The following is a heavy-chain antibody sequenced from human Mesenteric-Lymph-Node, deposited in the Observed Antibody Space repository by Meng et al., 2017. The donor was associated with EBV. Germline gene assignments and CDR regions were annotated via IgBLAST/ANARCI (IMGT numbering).Heavy chain of an antibody. J-gene: IGHJ1*01. V-gene: IGHV4-4*02. D-gene: IGHD1-7*01. CDR1: GGSISGNNW. Sequence: QWQRQEARPGLVKPSGCLSLTCAVSGGSISGNNWWSWIRQPPGKGLEWIGEVFHIGSTNYNPSLKSRVTISLDKSKNQFSLKLTSVTAADTAVYFCARVSEISGTWLDCWGQGTLVTVSS. CDR2: VFHIGST. CDR3: ARVSEISGTWLDC.